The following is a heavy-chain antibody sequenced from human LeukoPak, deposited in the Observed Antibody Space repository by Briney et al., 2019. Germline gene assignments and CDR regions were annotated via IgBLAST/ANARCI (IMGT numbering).Heavy chain of an antibody. J-gene: IGHJ3*02. V-gene: IGHV3-64*01. CDR1: EFTLSSYA. CDR3: ARSIVVVPAAKSPDAFDI. D-gene: IGHD2-2*01. Sequence: GGSLRLSCAASEFTLSSYAMHWVRQAPGKGLEYVSTIGSIGGGTYYANSVKGRFTISRDNSKNSLYLQMNSLRAEDTAVYYCARSIVVVPAAKSPDAFDIWGQGTMVTVSS. CDR2: IGSIGGGT.